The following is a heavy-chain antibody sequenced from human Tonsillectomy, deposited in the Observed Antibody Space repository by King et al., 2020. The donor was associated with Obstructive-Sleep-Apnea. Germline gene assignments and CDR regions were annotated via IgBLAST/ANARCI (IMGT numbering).Heavy chain of an antibody. V-gene: IGHV1-69*04. D-gene: IGHD6-13*01. CDR2: IIPILGIA. J-gene: IGHJ2*01. Sequence: QLVQSGAEVKKPGSSVKVSCKASGGTFISYAISWVRQAPGQGLEWMGGIIPILGIANYAQKFQGKVTITADKSTSTAYMELSSLRSEDTAVYYCAFRAAAEVYWYFDLWGRGTLVTVSS. CDR1: GGTFISYA. CDR3: AFRAAAEVYWYFDL.